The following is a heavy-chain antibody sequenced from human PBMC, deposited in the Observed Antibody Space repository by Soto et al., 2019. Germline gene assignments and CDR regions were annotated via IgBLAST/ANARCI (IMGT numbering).Heavy chain of an antibody. CDR3: ARGAVVGYGTYFDY. J-gene: IGHJ4*02. Sequence: QVQLVQSGAEVKKPGSSVKVSCKASGGTFSSYAISWVRQAPGQGLEWMGGIIPIFGTANYAQKFQGRVTINADKSTSTAFMELSSLRSEDTSGYYCARGAVVGYGTYFDYWGQGTLVTVSS. CDR2: IIPIFGTA. D-gene: IGHD5-18*01. CDR1: GGTFSSYA. V-gene: IGHV1-69*06.